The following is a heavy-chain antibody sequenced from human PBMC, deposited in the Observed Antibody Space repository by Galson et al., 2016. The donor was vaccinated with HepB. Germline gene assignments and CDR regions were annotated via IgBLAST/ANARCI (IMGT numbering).Heavy chain of an antibody. CDR1: GGSISSSSYY. V-gene: IGHV4-39*01. CDR3: ARHTGGSLGGDWFDP. Sequence: SETLSLTCTVSGGSISSSSYYWGWIRQPPGKGLEWIGRIYYSGYTYHNPSLKSRVTISVDTSKNHFSLKLSSVTAACTAVYYCARHTGGSLGGDWFDPWGQGTLVTVSS. D-gene: IGHD1-26*01. CDR2: IYYSGYT. J-gene: IGHJ5*02.